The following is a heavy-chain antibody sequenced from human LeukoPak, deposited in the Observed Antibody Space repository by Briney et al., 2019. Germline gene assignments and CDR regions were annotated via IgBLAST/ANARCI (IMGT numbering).Heavy chain of an antibody. D-gene: IGHD3-10*01. CDR2: ISGSGGST. CDR3: AKHAVVGIITLRDAFDI. Sequence: GGSLRLPCAASVFTLSSYAMSWVRQAPGKGLEGVSAISGSGGSTYYADSVKGRFTISRDNSKNTLYLQMNSLRAEDTAVYYCAKHAVVGIITLRDAFDIWGQGTMVTVSS. CDR1: VFTLSSYA. J-gene: IGHJ3*02. V-gene: IGHV3-23*01.